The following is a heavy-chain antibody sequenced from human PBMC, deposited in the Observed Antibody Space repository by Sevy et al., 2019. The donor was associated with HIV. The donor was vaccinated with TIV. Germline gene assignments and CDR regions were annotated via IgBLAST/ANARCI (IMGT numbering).Heavy chain of an antibody. CDR1: GYTFTGYY. J-gene: IGHJ6*02. Sequence: ASVKVSCKASGYTFTGYYMHWVRQAPGQGLEWMEWINPNSGGTNYAQKFQGRVTMTRDTSISTAYMELSRLRSDDTAVYYCARDYIVVVVAATQQYYYYGMDVWGQGTTVTVSS. CDR3: ARDYIVVVVAATQQYYYYGMDV. CDR2: INPNSGGT. V-gene: IGHV1-2*02. D-gene: IGHD2-15*01.